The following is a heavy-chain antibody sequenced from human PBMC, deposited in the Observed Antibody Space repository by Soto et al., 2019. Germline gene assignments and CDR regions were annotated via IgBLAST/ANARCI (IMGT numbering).Heavy chain of an antibody. V-gene: IGHV1-69*12. J-gene: IGHJ4*02. D-gene: IGHD2-15*01. CDR2: IIPIFGTA. Sequence: QVQLVQSGAAVKKPGSSVKVSCKASGGTFSSYAISWVRQAPGQGLEWMGGIIPIFGTANYAQKFQGRVTITADESTSTAYMELSSLRSEDTAVYYCARVPLDVLSGYCSGGSCYGGDYWGQGTLVTVSS. CDR1: GGTFSSYA. CDR3: ARVPLDVLSGYCSGGSCYGGDY.